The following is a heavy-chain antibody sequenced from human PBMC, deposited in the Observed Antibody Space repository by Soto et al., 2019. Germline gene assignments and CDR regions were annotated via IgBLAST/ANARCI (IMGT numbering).Heavy chain of an antibody. CDR1: SDSISGLY. J-gene: IGHJ5*02. CDR3: ARLNYNSGWYRWFDP. V-gene: IGHV4-4*07. CDR2: IYSSGET. Sequence: PSETLSLTFTVSSDSISGLYWTWIRQPAGKGLEWIGRIYSSGETNYNPSLTGRVIMSLDTSKNQFSLNLTSVTAADSAVYYCARLNYNSGWYRWFDPGGQGTLVTVSS. D-gene: IGHD6-19*01.